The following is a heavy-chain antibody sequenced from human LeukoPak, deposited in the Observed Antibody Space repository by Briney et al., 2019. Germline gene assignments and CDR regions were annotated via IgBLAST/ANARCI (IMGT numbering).Heavy chain of an antibody. CDR2: INHSGST. CDR1: GFTFGDYA. Sequence: GSLRLSCTASGFTFGDYAMSWIRQPPGKGLEWIGEINHSGSTNYNPSLKSRVTISVDTSKNQFSLKLSSVTAADTAVYYCARRRRILGNIVVVPAAALGRYYFDYWGQGTLVTVSS. D-gene: IGHD2-2*01. V-gene: IGHV4-34*01. CDR3: ARRRRILGNIVVVPAAALGRYYFDY. J-gene: IGHJ4*02.